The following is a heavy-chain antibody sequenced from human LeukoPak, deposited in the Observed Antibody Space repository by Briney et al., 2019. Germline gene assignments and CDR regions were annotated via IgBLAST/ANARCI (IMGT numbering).Heavy chain of an antibody. CDR1: GFTFSSYW. CDR2: IKQDGSEK. J-gene: IGHJ4*02. D-gene: IGHD2/OR15-2a*01. Sequence: PGGSLRLSCAAFGFTFSSYWMSWVRQAPGKGLEWVANIKQDGSEKYYVDSVKGRFTISRDNAKNSLYLQMNSLRAEDTAVYYCAREGPRGNSQFDYWGQGTLVTVSS. V-gene: IGHV3-7*01. CDR3: AREGPRGNSQFDY.